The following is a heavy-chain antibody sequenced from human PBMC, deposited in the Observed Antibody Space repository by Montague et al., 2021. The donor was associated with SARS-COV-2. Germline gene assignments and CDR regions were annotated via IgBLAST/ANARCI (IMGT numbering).Heavy chain of an antibody. CDR2: MYDSGST. Sequence: TLSLTYTVSGGSISNGGYYCSWIRQHPGKGLEWIGYMYDSGSTYYNPSLTSRVTMSLDTSKNQFSLKLSSVTAADTAVYYCARPPYFYDSTHAFDIWGQGTMVTVSS. CDR3: ARPPYFYDSTHAFDI. CDR1: GGSISNGGYY. V-gene: IGHV4-31*03. D-gene: IGHD3-22*01. J-gene: IGHJ3*02.